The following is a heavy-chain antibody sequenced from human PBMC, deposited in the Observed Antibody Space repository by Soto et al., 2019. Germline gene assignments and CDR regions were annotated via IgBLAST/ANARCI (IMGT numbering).Heavy chain of an antibody. CDR2: ISSSGSTI. J-gene: IGHJ4*02. D-gene: IGHD6-13*01. CDR1: GFTFSSYN. CDR3: ARVPDSSSSLSHFDY. Sequence: EVQLVESGGGLIQPGGSLRLSCAASGFTFSSYNMNWVRQAPGKGLEWVSYISSSGSTIYYADSLKGRFTISRDNAKDSLYLQMNSLRAEDTAVYYCARVPDSSSSLSHFDYWGRGTLLTVSS. V-gene: IGHV3-48*01.